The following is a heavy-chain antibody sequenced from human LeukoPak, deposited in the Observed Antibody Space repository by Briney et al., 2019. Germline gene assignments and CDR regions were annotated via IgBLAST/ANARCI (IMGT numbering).Heavy chain of an antibody. D-gene: IGHD3-10*02. CDR3: ARSLSGGTLTLLPY. CDR2: ISRSSSTI. CDR1: GFTFSSYS. J-gene: IGHJ4*02. V-gene: IGHV3-48*04. Sequence: PGGSLRLSCAASGFTFSSYSMNWVRQAPGKGLEWVSYISRSSSTIYYADSVKGRFTISRDNAKNSLYLQMNSLRAEDTAVYYCARSLSGGTLTLLPYWGQGTLVTVSS.